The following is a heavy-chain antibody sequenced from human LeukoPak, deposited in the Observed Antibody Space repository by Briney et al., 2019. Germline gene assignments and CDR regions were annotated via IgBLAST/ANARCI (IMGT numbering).Heavy chain of an antibody. Sequence: ASVKVSCKASGYTFTAFYMHWVRQAPGQGLEWMGRINPNSGGTKYAQKFQGRVTMTTDTSINTAYLELSRLRSDDTAVYYCAKDLGYYYDSIPDYWGQGTLVTVSS. CDR3: AKDLGYYYDSIPDY. J-gene: IGHJ4*02. V-gene: IGHV1-2*06. CDR2: INPNSGGT. D-gene: IGHD3-22*01. CDR1: GYTFTAFY.